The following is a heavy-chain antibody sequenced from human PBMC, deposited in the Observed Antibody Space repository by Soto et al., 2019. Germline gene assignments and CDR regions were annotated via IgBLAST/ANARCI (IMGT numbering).Heavy chain of an antibody. D-gene: IGHD2-2*01. J-gene: IGHJ4*02. Sequence: QVQLQESGPGLVKPSGPLSLTCAVSGGSISSSNWWSWVRQPPGKWLEWIGEIYHSGSTNYNPSLKSRDTISVDKSKNEFSLQLSSVSAADTAVYYCASLPATSDFDYWGQGTLFTVSS. CDR2: IYHSGST. CDR3: ASLPATSDFDY. CDR1: GGSISSSNW. V-gene: IGHV4-4*02.